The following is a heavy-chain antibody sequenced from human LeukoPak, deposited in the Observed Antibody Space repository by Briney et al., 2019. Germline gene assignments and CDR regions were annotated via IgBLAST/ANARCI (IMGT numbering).Heavy chain of an antibody. J-gene: IGHJ4*02. CDR1: GGTFSSYA. D-gene: IGHD5-12*01. Sequence: SVKVSCKASGGTFSSYAISWVRQAPGQGLEWMGGIIPIFGTANYAQKSQGRVTITADESTSTAYMELSSLRSEDTAVYYCARGRRGYDFNDYWGQGTLVTVSS. CDR3: ARGRRGYDFNDY. CDR2: IIPIFGTA. V-gene: IGHV1-69*13.